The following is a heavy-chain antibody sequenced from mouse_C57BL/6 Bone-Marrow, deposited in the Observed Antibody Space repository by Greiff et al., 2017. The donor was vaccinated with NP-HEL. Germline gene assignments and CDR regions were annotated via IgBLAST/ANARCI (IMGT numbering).Heavy chain of an antibody. Sequence: EVQLQQSGPELVKPGASVKISCKASGYTFTDYYMNWVKQSHGKSLEWIGDINPNNGGTSYNQKFKGKATLTVDKSSSTAYMELRSLTSEDSAVYYCARDYDYATWFAYWGQGTLVTVSA. CDR2: INPNNGGT. CDR3: ARDYDYATWFAY. V-gene: IGHV1-26*01. J-gene: IGHJ3*01. CDR1: GYTFTDYY. D-gene: IGHD2-4*01.